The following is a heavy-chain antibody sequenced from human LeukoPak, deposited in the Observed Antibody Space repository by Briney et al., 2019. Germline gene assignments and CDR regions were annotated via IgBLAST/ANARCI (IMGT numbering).Heavy chain of an antibody. D-gene: IGHD5-18*01. CDR1: GGSISSGSYY. V-gene: IGHV4-61*02. J-gene: IGHJ4*02. CDR2: IYTSGST. CDR3: ARVGYGYGVDY. Sequence: PSETLSLTCTVSGGSISSGSYYWSWIRQPAGKGLEWIGRIYTSGSTNYNPSLKSRVTISVDTSKNQFSLKLSSVTAADTAVYYCARVGYGYGVDYWGQGTLVTVSS.